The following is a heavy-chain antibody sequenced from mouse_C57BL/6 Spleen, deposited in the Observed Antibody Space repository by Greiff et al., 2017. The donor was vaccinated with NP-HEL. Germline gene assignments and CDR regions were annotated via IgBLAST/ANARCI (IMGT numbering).Heavy chain of an antibody. Sequence: EVKLEESGGGLVKPGGSLKLSCAASGFTFSSYAMSWVRQTPEKRLAWVATISDGGSYTYYPDNVKGRFTISRDNAKTNLYLQMSHLKSEDTAMYYCAREGDWYFDVWGTGTTVTVSS. V-gene: IGHV5-4*01. CDR2: ISDGGSYT. CDR1: GFTFSSYA. CDR3: AREGDWYFDV. J-gene: IGHJ1*03.